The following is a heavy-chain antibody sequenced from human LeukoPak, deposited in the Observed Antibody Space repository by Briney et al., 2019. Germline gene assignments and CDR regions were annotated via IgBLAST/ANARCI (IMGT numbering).Heavy chain of an antibody. CDR1: GFTFSSYG. CDR3: AKSRYCSSTSCSEPRLYYYNGMDV. D-gene: IGHD2-2*01. Sequence: PGGSLRLPCAASGFTFSSYGMHWVRQAPGKGLEWVAVISYDGSNKYYADSVKGRCTISRDNSKNTLYMQMNSLRAEDTAVYYCAKSRYCSSTSCSEPRLYYYNGMDVWGQGTTVTVSS. J-gene: IGHJ6*02. V-gene: IGHV3-30*18. CDR2: ISYDGSNK.